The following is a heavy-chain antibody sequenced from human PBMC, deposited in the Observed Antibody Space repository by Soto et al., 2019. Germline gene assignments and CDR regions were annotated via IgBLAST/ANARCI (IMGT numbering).Heavy chain of an antibody. J-gene: IGHJ3*02. Sequence: QVQLVQSGAEVKKPGASVKVSCKASGYTFTSYDINWVRQATGQGLGWMGWMNPNSGNTGYAQKFQGRVTMTRNTSISTAYMELSSLRSEDTAVYYCARAAYILTGPYAFDIWGQGTMVTVSS. CDR3: ARAAYILTGPYAFDI. CDR1: GYTFTSYD. CDR2: MNPNSGNT. V-gene: IGHV1-8*01. D-gene: IGHD3-9*01.